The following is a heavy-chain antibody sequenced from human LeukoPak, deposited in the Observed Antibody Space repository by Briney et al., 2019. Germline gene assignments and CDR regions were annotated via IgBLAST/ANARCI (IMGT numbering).Heavy chain of an antibody. J-gene: IGHJ6*03. V-gene: IGHV4-4*07. CDR1: GGSISSYY. CDR2: IYTSGST. D-gene: IGHD2-2*01. Sequence: PSETLSLTCTVSGGSISSYYWSWIRQPAGKELEWIGRIYTSGSTNYNPSLKSRVTMSVDTSKNQFSLKLSSVTAADTAVYYCARAVIGYQLLRGYYYYMDVWGKGTTVTVSS. CDR3: ARAVIGYQLLRGYYYYMDV.